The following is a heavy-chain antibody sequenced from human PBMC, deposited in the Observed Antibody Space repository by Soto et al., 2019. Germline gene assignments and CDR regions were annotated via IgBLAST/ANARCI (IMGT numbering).Heavy chain of an antibody. Sequence: QVQLVESGGGVVQPGKSLRLSCAASGFTFSTYVMHWARQAPGKGLEWVAVRSYDGSTKYYADSVRGRFTISRDNSKNTLYLQMNRLRSEDTAVYYCARGLYRGTYYYGMDVWGQGTTVTVSS. J-gene: IGHJ6*02. CDR3: ARGLYRGTYYYGMDV. V-gene: IGHV3-30-3*01. CDR1: GFTFSTYV. D-gene: IGHD1-26*01. CDR2: RSYDGSTK.